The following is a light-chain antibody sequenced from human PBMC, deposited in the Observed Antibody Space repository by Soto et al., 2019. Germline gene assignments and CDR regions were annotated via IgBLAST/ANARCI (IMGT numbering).Light chain of an antibody. V-gene: IGKV3D-20*02. CDR2: DAS. CDR1: QSVTSTY. Sequence: EIVLTQSPGTLSLSPGDRATLSCRASQSVTSTYLAWYQQKPGQAPRLLIYDASNRATGIPARFSGRGSGTDFTLTISSLEPEDFAVYYCQQRSNWPPITFGQGTKVDIK. J-gene: IGKJ1*01. CDR3: QQRSNWPPIT.